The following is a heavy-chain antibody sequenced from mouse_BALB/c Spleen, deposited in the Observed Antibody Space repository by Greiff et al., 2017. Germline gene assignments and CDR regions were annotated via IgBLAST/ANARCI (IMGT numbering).Heavy chain of an antibody. V-gene: IGHV3-6*02. D-gene: IGHD1-2*01. CDR1: CYSITSGYY. CDR2: ISYDGSN. Sequence: EVQLQESGPGLVKPSQSLSLTCSVTCYSITSGYYWNWIRQFPGNKLEWMGYISYDGSNNYNPSLKNRITITRDTSKNQFFLKLNSVTTEETATYYCARELRLRGYYAMDYWGQGTSVTVSS. J-gene: IGHJ4*01. CDR3: ARELRLRGYYAMDY.